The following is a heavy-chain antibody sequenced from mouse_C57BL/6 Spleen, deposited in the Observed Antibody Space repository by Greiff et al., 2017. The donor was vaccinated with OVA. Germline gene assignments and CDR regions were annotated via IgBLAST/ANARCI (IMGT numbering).Heavy chain of an antibody. J-gene: IGHJ2*01. Sequence: EVQLVESGGGLVQPKGSLKLSCAASGFSFNTYAMNWVRQAPGKGLEWVARIRSKSNNYATYYADSVKDRFTISRDDSESMLYLQMNNLKTEDTAMYYCGRQGGGYFDYWGQGTTLTVSS. CDR2: IRSKSNNYAT. CDR1: GFSFNTYA. CDR3: GRQGGGYFDY. V-gene: IGHV10-1*01.